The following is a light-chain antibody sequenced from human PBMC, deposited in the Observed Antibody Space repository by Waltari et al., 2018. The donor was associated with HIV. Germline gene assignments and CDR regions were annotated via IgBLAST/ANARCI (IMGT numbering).Light chain of an antibody. CDR1: ISDVGGYNY. CDR2: HVS. Sequence: QSALTQPASVSGSPGQSITISCTGTISDVGGYNYVSWYQQNPGKAPNLMIFHVSNRPSGVSTRFSGSKSGNTASLTISALQAEDEADYYCSSYTSDSTYVFGTGTQVTLL. CDR3: SSYTSDSTYV. V-gene: IGLV2-14*03. J-gene: IGLJ1*01.